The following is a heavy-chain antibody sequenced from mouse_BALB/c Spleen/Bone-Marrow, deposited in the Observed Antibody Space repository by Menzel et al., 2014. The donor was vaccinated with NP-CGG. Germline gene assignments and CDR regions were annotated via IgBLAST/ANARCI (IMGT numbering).Heavy chain of an antibody. J-gene: IGHJ2*01. D-gene: IGHD1-1*01. CDR1: GYTFTRYY. Sequence: QVQLQQPGAELVKPGASVKLSCKASGYTFTRYYMYWVKQRPGQGLEWIGGINPYNGGTHFNEKFKSKATLTVDKSSSTARMQLNSLTSEDSAVYYCSLLGDYWGQGTTLTVSS. V-gene: IGHV1-53*01. CDR3: SLLGDY. CDR2: INPYNGGT.